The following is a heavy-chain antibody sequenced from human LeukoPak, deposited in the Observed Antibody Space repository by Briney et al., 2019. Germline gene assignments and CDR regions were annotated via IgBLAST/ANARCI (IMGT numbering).Heavy chain of an antibody. V-gene: IGHV4-34*01. CDR2: INHSGST. Sequence: KPSETLSLTCAVYGGSFSGYYWSWIRQPPGKGPAWIGEINHSGSTHYNPSLKSRVTISVDTSKNQFSLKLTSVTAADTAVYYCARLEVLLYYYYYIDVWDRGTTVTVSS. D-gene: IGHD3-10*01. CDR1: GGSFSGYY. J-gene: IGHJ6*03. CDR3: ARLEVLLYYYYYIDV.